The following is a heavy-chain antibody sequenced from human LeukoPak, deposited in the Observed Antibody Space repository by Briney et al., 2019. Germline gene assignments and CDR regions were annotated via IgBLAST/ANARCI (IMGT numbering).Heavy chain of an antibody. J-gene: IGHJ4*02. CDR2: IYYSGST. Sequence: PSETLSLTCTVSGGSISGSSYFWGWIRQPPGKGLEWIGSIYYSGSTYYNPSLKSRVTISVDMSKNQFSLKLNSVTAADTAVYYCGRQAAAGAGGDYWDQGTLFTVSS. D-gene: IGHD6-13*01. CDR3: GRQAAAGAGGDY. CDR1: GGSISGSSYF. V-gene: IGHV4-39*01.